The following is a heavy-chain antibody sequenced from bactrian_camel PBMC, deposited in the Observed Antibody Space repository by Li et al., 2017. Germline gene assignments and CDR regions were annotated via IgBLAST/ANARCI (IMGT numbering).Heavy chain of an antibody. CDR2: IDARGNT. Sequence: HVQLVESGGGSVQAGGSLRLSCVASGLIFSSSCMGWFRQVPGEEREGVASIDARGNTRYPDPTKGRFTISKDNAKNSVYLQMNNLKVEDSGIYYCAADRGPNCPGLGWADGFGYWGQGTQVTVS. CDR3: AADRGPNCPGLGWADGFGY. CDR1: GLIFSSSC. J-gene: IGHJ4*01. V-gene: IGHV3S53*01. D-gene: IGHD8*01.